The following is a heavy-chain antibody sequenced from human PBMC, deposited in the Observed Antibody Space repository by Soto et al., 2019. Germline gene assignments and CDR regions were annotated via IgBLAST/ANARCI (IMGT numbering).Heavy chain of an antibody. Sequence: PGECLKSPGQGSGYSFASYWIGWVRQMPGKDLEWIGIIYPGDSDTRYSPSFQGQVTISADKSLRTAYLQCTSLKASDTALYYCARTRSFTLGSYYDGMDVWGHGTTVTVSS. V-gene: IGHV5-51*01. CDR2: IYPGDSDT. D-gene: IGHD6-6*01. J-gene: IGHJ6*02. CDR3: ARTRSFTLGSYYDGMDV. CDR1: GYSFASYW.